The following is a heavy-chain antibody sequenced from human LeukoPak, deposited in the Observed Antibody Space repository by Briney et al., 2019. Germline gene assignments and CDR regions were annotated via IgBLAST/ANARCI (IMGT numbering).Heavy chain of an antibody. CDR2: IYPGDSET. CDR1: GSTFTNYW. CDR3: ARLSTRLLDH. D-gene: IGHD3-3*01. V-gene: IGHV5-51*01. J-gene: IGHJ4*02. Sequence: GESLKISCKGSGSTFTNYWIGWVRQLPGKGLEWMGIIYPGDSETRYSPSFQGQVTMSVDKSSSTAYLQWATLKASDTDIYFCARLSTRLLDHWGQGTRVTVSS.